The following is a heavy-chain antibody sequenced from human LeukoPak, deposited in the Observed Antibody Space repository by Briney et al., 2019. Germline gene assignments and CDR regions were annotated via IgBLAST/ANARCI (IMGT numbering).Heavy chain of an antibody. D-gene: IGHD6-19*01. CDR2: INPSGGST. V-gene: IGHV1-46*01. CDR3: ARDPSYSSGWYYFDY. Sequence: ASVKVSCTASGYTVTSYYMHWVRQAPGQGLEWMGIINPSGGSTSYAQKFQGRVTMTRDTSTSTVYMELSSLRSEDTAVYYCARDPSYSSGWYYFDYWGQGTLVTVSS. J-gene: IGHJ4*02. CDR1: GYTVTSYY.